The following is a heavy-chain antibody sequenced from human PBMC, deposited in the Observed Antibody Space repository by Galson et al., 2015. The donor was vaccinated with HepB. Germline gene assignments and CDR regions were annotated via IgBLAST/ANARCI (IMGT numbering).Heavy chain of an antibody. CDR2: ISYDGSNK. CDR3: ARGLTYYYDSSGYYGLLGMDY. J-gene: IGHJ4*02. Sequence: SLRLSCAASGFTFSSYAMHWVRQAPGKGLEWVAVISYDGSNKYYADSVKGRFTISRDNSKNTLYLQMNSLRAEDTAVYYCARGLTYYYDSSGYYGLLGMDYWGQGTLVTVSS. D-gene: IGHD3-22*01. V-gene: IGHV3-30*04. CDR1: GFTFSSYA.